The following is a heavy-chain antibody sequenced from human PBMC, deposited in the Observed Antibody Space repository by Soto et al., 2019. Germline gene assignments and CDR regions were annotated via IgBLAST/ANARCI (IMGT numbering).Heavy chain of an antibody. J-gene: IGHJ4*02. CDR1: GGTFSSYA. D-gene: IGHD6-13*01. V-gene: IGHV1-69*06. CDR3: ARDLEAAGDPYYFDY. CDR2: IIPIFGTA. Sequence: VASVKVSCKASGGTFSSYAISWVRQAPGQGLEWMGGIIPIFGTANYAQKFQGRVTITADKSTSTAYMELSSLRSEDTAVYYCARDLEAAGDPYYFDYWGQGTLVTVSS.